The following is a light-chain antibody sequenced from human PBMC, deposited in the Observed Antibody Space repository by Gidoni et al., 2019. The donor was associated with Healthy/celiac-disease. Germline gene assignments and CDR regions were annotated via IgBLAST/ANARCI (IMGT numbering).Light chain of an antibody. Sequence: QPVLTPPPSASASLGAPVPLTCTLSTGYSNYKVDWYQQRPGKGPRFVMRVGTGGIVGAKGDGIPDRFSVLGSGLNRYLTIKNIQEEDESDYHCGADHGSGSNFVLVFGGGTKLTVL. V-gene: IGLV9-49*01. CDR1: TGYSNYK. CDR3: GADHGSGSNFVLV. J-gene: IGLJ2*01. CDR2: VGTGGIVG.